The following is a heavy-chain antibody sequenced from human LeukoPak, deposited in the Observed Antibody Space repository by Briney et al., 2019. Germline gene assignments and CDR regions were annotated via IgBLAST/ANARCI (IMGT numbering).Heavy chain of an antibody. V-gene: IGHV1-69*05. Sequence: EASVKVSCKASGGTFSSYAISWVRQAPGQGLEWMGRITPIFGTANYAQKFQGRVTITTDESTSTAYMELSSLRSEDTAVYYCARWGAYSSGWYWGVGAFDIWGQGTMVTVSS. CDR2: ITPIFGTA. CDR3: ARWGAYSSGWYWGVGAFDI. CDR1: GGTFSSYA. D-gene: IGHD6-19*01. J-gene: IGHJ3*02.